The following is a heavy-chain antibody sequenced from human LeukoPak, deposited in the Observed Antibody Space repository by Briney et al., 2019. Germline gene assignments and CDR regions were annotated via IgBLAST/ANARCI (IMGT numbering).Heavy chain of an antibody. Sequence: QSGGSLRLSCAASGFTFSSYGMHWVRQAPGKGLEWVAFIRYDGSNKYYADSVKGRFTISRDNSKNTLYLQMNSLRAEDTAVYYCAKATIAVAGEYYFDYWGQGTLVTVSS. V-gene: IGHV3-30*02. CDR2: IRYDGSNK. CDR3: AKATIAVAGEYYFDY. D-gene: IGHD6-19*01. J-gene: IGHJ4*02. CDR1: GFTFSSYG.